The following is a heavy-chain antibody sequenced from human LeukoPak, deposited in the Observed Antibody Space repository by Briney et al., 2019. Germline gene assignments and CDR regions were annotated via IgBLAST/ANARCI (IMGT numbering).Heavy chain of an antibody. CDR1: GGSVSSSTYY. Sequence: SETLSLTCTVSGGSVSSSTYYWGWIRQPPGKGLEWIGTLYYGGSTSDNPSLKSRVTISVDTSKNQFSLKLSYVTAADTAVYYCATLDPRWLITNWGRGTLVTVSS. D-gene: IGHD6-19*01. CDR2: LYYGGST. V-gene: IGHV4-39*01. CDR3: ATLDPRWLITN. J-gene: IGHJ4*02.